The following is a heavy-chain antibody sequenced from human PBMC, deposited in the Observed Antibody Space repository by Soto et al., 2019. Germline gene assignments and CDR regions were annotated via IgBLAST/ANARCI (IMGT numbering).Heavy chain of an antibody. V-gene: IGHV1-8*01. J-gene: IGHJ6*02. Sequence: QVQLVQSGAEVKKPGASVKVSCKASGYTFTRYDINWVRQATGQGREWMGWWNPNSGNTGCAQKFQGRVTMTRNTTISTAYVELSRRRSEETAVYYCARQVRHWGATPYSYYSYGMDVWGQGTKVTVSS. CDR2: WNPNSGNT. CDR1: GYTFTRYD. CDR3: ARQVRHWGATPYSYYSYGMDV. D-gene: IGHD1-26*01.